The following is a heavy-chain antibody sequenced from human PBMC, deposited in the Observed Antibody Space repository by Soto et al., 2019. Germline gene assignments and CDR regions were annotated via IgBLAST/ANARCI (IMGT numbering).Heavy chain of an antibody. D-gene: IGHD6-19*01. CDR3: ARVAVAAYYYYYGMDV. V-gene: IGHV4-4*02. J-gene: IGHJ6*02. CDR1: GGSISSSNW. Sequence: PSETLSLTCAVSGGSISSSNWWSWVRQPPGKGLEWIGEIYHSGSTNYNPSLKSRVTISVDKPKNQFSLKLSSVTAADTAVYYCARVAVAAYYYYYGMDVWGQGTTVTVSS. CDR2: IYHSGST.